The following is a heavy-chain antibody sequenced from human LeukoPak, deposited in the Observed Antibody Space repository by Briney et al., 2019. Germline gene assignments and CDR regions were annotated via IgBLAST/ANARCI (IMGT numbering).Heavy chain of an antibody. V-gene: IGHV4-34*01. CDR1: GESLNSYY. CDR2: IYESGTT. Sequence: PSETLSLTCAVYGESLNSYYWSWVRQPPGEGLEWIGEIYESGTTKYNPSLKSRVTISMVPSKQRFSLSLNSVTAADTAVYYCARGAWATRLGSWGLGTPVIVSS. D-gene: IGHD2-15*01. J-gene: IGHJ4*02. CDR3: ARGAWATRLGS.